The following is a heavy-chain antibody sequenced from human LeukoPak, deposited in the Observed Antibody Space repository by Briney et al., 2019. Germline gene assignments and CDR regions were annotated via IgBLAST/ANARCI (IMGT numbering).Heavy chain of an antibody. Sequence: PGRSLRLSYTASGFTFGDYAMSWFRQAPGKGLEWVGFIRSKAYGGTTEYAASVKGRFTISRDDSKSIAYLQMNSLKTEDTAVYYCTRVPSKVWFGEHRAPFDYWGQGTLVTVSS. J-gene: IGHJ4*02. CDR2: IRSKAYGGTT. D-gene: IGHD3-10*01. CDR3: TRVPSKVWFGEHRAPFDY. V-gene: IGHV3-49*03. CDR1: GFTFGDYA.